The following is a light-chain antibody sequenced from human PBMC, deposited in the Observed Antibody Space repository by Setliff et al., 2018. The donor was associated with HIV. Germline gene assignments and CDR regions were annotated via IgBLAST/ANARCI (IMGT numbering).Light chain of an antibody. J-gene: IGLJ1*01. V-gene: IGLV2-14*01. CDR3: SSYTSSFTHV. CDR1: SSDIGTYNY. Sequence: QSALTQPASVSGSPGQSITISCSGTSSDIGTYNYVSWYQQYPGKAPKLMIYEVTNRPSGISNRFSGSKSGNTASLTISGLQAADEADYYCSSYTSSFTHVLGSGTKVTVL. CDR2: EVT.